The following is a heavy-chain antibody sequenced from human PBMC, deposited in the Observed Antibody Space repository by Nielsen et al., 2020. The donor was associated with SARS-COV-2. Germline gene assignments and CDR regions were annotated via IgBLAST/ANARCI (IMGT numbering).Heavy chain of an antibody. V-gene: IGHV3-33*01. J-gene: IGHJ6*03. CDR3: ARVSIAAAPYYYYYMDV. D-gene: IGHD6-13*01. CDR1: GFTFSSYG. Sequence: GGSLRLSCAASGFTFSSYGMHWVRQAPGKGLEWVAVIWYDGSNKYYADSVKGRFTISRDNSKNTLYLQMNSLRAEDTAVYYCARVSIAAAPYYYYYMDVWGKGTTVTVSS. CDR2: IWYDGSNK.